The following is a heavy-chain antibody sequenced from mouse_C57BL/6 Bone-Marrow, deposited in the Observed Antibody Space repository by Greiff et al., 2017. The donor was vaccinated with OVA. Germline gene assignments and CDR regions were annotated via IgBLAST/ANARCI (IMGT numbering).Heavy chain of an antibody. V-gene: IGHV1-15*01. CDR2: IDPETGGT. Sequence: QVQLQQSGADLVRPGASVTLSCKASGYTFTDYEMHWVKQTPVHGLEWIGAIDPETGGTAYNQKFKGKAILTADKSSSTAYMELRSLTSEDSAVYYCTISYGYDFDYWGQGTTLTVSS. D-gene: IGHD2-2*01. J-gene: IGHJ2*01. CDR3: TISYGYDFDY. CDR1: GYTFTDYE.